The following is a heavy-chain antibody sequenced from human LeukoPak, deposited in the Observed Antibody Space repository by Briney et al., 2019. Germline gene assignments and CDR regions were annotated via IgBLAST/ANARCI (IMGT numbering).Heavy chain of an antibody. D-gene: IGHD1-1*01. V-gene: IGHV3-64*04. CDR1: GFTFSNYA. J-gene: IGHJ4*02. CDR3: AMNWNCGY. Sequence: QPGGSLRLSCSASGFTFSNYAMAWVRQAPGKGLEYVSAISNNGVSTYYADSVKGRFTISRDNSKSTLYLQMNSLRAEDTAVYYCAMNWNCGYWGQGTLVTVSS. CDR2: ISNNGVST.